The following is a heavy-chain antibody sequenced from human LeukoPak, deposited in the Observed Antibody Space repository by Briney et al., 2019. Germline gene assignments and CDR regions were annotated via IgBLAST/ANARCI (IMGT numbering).Heavy chain of an antibody. J-gene: IGHJ2*01. Sequence: GRSLRLSCAAFGFTFDDYAMHWVRHAPGKGLEWVSSISWNSGSIGYADSVKGRFTISRDNAKNSLYLQMNSLRAEDTALYYCAKSRGSNWPRYFDLWGRGTLITVSS. CDR1: GFTFDDYA. D-gene: IGHD6-13*01. CDR2: ISWNSGSI. CDR3: AKSRGSNWPRYFDL. V-gene: IGHV3-9*01.